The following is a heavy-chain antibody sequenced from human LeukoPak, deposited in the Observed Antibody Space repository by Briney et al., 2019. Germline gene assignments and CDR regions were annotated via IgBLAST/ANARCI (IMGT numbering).Heavy chain of an antibody. D-gene: IGHD3-22*01. CDR2: ITDSGGST. Sequence: PGGSLRLSCAASGFTFSSYAMSWVRQAPGEGLEWVSAITDSGGSTYYSGSVKGRFTISRDNSKNTLYLQMNTLRAEDTAIYYCAKGSSGSRPYYFDYWGQGTLVTVSS. J-gene: IGHJ4*02. CDR3: AKGSSGSRPYYFDY. CDR1: GFTFSSYA. V-gene: IGHV3-23*01.